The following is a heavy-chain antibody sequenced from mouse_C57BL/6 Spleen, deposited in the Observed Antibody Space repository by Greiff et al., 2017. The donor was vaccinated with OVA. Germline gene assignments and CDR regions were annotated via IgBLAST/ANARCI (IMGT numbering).Heavy chain of an antibody. V-gene: IGHV3-6*01. Sequence: ESGPGLVKPSQSLSLTCSVTGYSITSGYYWNWIRQFPGNKLEWMGYISYDGSNNYNPSLKNRISITRDTSKNQFFLKLNSVTTEDTATYYCASDYGSSYWGQGTLVTVSA. CDR1: GYSITSGYY. J-gene: IGHJ3*01. D-gene: IGHD1-1*01. CDR2: ISYDGSN. CDR3: ASDYGSSY.